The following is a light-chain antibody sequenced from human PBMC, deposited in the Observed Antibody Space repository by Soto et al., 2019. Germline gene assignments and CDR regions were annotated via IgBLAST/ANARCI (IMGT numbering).Light chain of an antibody. CDR3: QSHDTSLSGSRV. J-gene: IGLJ1*01. CDR1: SSNIGAGSD. CDR2: GNN. V-gene: IGLV1-40*01. Sequence: QSVLTQPPSVSGAPGQRVTISCTGSSSNIGAGSDVHWYQQLPGTAPKLLIYGNNNRPSGVPDRFSGSKSGTSASLAITGLLPEDEADYYCQSHDTSLSGSRVFGTGTKVTVL.